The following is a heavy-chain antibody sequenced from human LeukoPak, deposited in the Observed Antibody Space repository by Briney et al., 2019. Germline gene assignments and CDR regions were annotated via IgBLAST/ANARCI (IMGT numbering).Heavy chain of an antibody. Sequence: GGSLRLSCAASGFTFSSRWMGWVRQAPGKGLEWVANIRNDGLTQYYLDSVKGRFTISRDNAKDSLSLQMNSLRAEDTAVYFCARHGDYCFDLWSQGTLVTVSS. CDR2: IRNDGLTQ. D-gene: IGHD4-17*01. V-gene: IGHV3-7*01. CDR3: ARHGDYCFDL. CDR1: GFTFSSRW. J-gene: IGHJ4*02.